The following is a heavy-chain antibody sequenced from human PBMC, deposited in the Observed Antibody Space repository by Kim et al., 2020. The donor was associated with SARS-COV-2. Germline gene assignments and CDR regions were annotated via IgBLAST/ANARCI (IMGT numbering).Heavy chain of an antibody. Sequence: GESLKISCKGSGYSFTSYWIGWVRQMPGKGLEWMGIIYPGDSDTRYSPSFQGQVTISADKSISTAYLQWSSLKASDTAMYYCATFTMVRGDYGDDAFDIWGQGTMVTVSS. D-gene: IGHD3-10*01. V-gene: IGHV5-51*01. CDR1: GYSFTSYW. CDR3: ATFTMVRGDYGDDAFDI. J-gene: IGHJ3*02. CDR2: IYPGDSDT.